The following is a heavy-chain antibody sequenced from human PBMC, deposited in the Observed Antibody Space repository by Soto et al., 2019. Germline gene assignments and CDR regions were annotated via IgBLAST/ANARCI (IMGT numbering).Heavy chain of an antibody. CDR1: GFTFDDYA. CDR3: AKDMGYDLSPLGYFDY. V-gene: IGHV3-9*01. J-gene: IGHJ4*02. CDR2: ISWNSGSI. Sequence: EVQLVESGGGLVQPGRSLRLSCAACGFTFDDYAMHWVRQAPGKGLEWVSGISWNSGSIGYADSVKGRFTISRDNAKNSLYLQMNSLRSEDTALYYCAKDMGYDLSPLGYFDYWGQGTLVTVSS. D-gene: IGHD5-12*01.